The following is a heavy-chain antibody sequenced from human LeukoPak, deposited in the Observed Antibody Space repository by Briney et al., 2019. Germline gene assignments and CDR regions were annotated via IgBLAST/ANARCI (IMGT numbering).Heavy chain of an antibody. J-gene: IGHJ6*02. V-gene: IGHV3-23*01. D-gene: IGHD3-3*01. CDR2: ISGSGGST. CDR1: GFTFSSYA. CDR3: AKALRFLEWLPKIGMDV. Sequence: PGGSLRLSCAASGFTFSSYAMSWVRQAPGKGLEWVSAISGSGGSTYYADSVKGRFTISRDNSKNTLYLQMNSLRAEDTAVYYCAKALRFLEWLPKIGMDVWGQGTTVTVSS.